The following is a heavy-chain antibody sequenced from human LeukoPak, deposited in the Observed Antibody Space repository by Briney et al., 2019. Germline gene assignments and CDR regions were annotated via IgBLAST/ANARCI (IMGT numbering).Heavy chain of an antibody. D-gene: IGHD3-16*01. Sequence: GGTLRLSCAASGFTFSNYGMNWVRQAPGKGLEWVSSISSSSSFIYYADSVKGRFTISRDNAKNSLYLQMNGLRAEDTAVFYCARLLETYDYVWGSYGFDSWGQGTLVTVSS. CDR1: GFTFSNYG. J-gene: IGHJ4*02. CDR3: ARLLETYDYVWGSYGFDS. CDR2: ISSSSSFI. V-gene: IGHV3-21*01.